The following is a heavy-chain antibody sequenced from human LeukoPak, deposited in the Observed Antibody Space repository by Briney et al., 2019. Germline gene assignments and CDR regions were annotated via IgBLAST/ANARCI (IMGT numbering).Heavy chain of an antibody. CDR2: IKTKSDGGTT. V-gene: IGHV3-15*01. CDR3: STVDYGDLTPAASSDY. D-gene: IGHD4-17*01. CDR1: GFTLSKVW. J-gene: IGHJ4*02. Sequence: GGSLRLSCAASGFTLSKVWMSWVRQAPGKGLEWVGRIKTKSDGGTTEYAAPVRGRFTISRDDSEDTLYLQMNSLKTEDTAVYYCSTVDYGDLTPAASSDYWGQGTLVTVSS.